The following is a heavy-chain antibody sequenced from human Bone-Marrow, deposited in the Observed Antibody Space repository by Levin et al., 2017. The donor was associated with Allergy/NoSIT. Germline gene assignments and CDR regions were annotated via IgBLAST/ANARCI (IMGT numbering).Heavy chain of an antibody. CDR2: ISSSSSYI. CDR3: ARGAREDFDWLILGGDFDY. V-gene: IGHV3-21*01. J-gene: IGHJ4*02. D-gene: IGHD3-9*01. CDR1: GFTFSSYS. Sequence: GESLKISCAASGFTFSSYSMNWVRQAPGKGLEWVSSISSSSSYIYYADSVKGRFTISRDNAKNSLYLQMNSLRAEDTAVYYCARGAREDFDWLILGGDFDYWGQGTLVTVSS.